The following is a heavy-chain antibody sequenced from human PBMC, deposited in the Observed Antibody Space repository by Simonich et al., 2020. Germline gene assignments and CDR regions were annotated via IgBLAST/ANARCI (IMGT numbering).Heavy chain of an antibody. J-gene: IGHJ3*02. V-gene: IGHV1-2*02. CDR2: INPNSGGT. CDR1: GYTFTGYY. CDR3: ARGPRWTGDDAFDI. Sequence: QVQLVQSGAEVKKPGASVKVSCKASGYTFTGYYMHWVRQAPGQGLEWMGWINPNSGGTNYAQEFQGRVTMTRNTSSSTAYMELSRLRSDDTAVYYCARGPRWTGDDAFDIWGQGTMVTVSS. D-gene: IGHD7-27*01.